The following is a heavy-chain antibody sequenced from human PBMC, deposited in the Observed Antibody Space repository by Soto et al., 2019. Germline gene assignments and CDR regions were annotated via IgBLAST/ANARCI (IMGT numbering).Heavy chain of an antibody. J-gene: IGHJ4*02. Sequence: QVQLVQSGAEVQKPGSSVKVSCKASGGTFSSYAISWVRQAPGQGLEWMGGIIPIFGTANYAQKFQGRVTITADESTSTAYMELRSLRSEDTAVYYCARTRANNWNDGLCFDYWGQGTLVTVSS. CDR2: IIPIFGTA. V-gene: IGHV1-69*01. CDR3: ARTRANNWNDGLCFDY. CDR1: GGTFSSYA. D-gene: IGHD1-20*01.